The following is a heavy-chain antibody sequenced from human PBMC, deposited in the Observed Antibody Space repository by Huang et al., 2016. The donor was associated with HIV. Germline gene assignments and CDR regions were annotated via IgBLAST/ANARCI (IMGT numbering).Heavy chain of an antibody. Sequence: QLQLQESGPGLVKPSETLSLTCSVSGGSISSSSYYWGWSRQHPGKGLGWIGSIYYRGSTFYNPSLKSRVTISVDTSKNQFSLRLSSVTAADTSVYYCARHMDCSSSSCLAGGHERGPFDMWGQGTMVTVSS. J-gene: IGHJ3*02. V-gene: IGHV4-39*01. CDR2: IYYRGST. D-gene: IGHD2-2*01. CDR1: GGSISSSSYY. CDR3: ARHMDCSSSSCLAGGHERGPFDM.